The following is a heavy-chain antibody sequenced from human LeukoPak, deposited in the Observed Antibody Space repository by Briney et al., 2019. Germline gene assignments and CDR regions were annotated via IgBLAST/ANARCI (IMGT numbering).Heavy chain of an antibody. CDR3: ARTTYYYGSGSYYECDY. CDR1: GFTFSSYS. J-gene: IGHJ4*02. D-gene: IGHD3-10*01. Sequence: GGSLRLSCAASGFTFSSYSMNWVRQAPGKGLEWVSSISSSSSYIHYADSVKGRFTISRDNAKNSLYLQMNSLRAEDTAVYYCARTTYYYGSGSYYECDYWGQGTLVTVSS. CDR2: ISSSSSYI. V-gene: IGHV3-21*01.